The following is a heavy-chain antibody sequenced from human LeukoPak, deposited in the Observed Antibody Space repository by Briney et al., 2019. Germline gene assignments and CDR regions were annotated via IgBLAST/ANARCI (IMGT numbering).Heavy chain of an antibody. Sequence: GGSLRLSCAASGFTFNTYSMNWVRQAPGKGLEWVSSISRTSTHKNYADSVRGRFTISRDNAKNSVYLQMSSLRAEDTAVYYCARRPTYYYDSSGYYYFDYWGQGTLVTVSS. CDR3: ARRPTYYYDSSGYYYFDY. CDR2: ISRTSTHK. D-gene: IGHD3-22*01. CDR1: GFTFNTYS. V-gene: IGHV3-21*01. J-gene: IGHJ4*02.